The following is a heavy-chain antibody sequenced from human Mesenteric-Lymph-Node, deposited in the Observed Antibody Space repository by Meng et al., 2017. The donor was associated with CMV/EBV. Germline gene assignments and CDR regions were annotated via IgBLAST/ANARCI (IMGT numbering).Heavy chain of an antibody. Sequence: GGSLRLSCVASGLTFTSYWLHWVRQVPGKGLMWVSRIDTDGGTTNYAESVRGRFTISRDNAKNTLYLQMNGLRAEDTAMYYCAGGYCSSTTCAGFYYGMDVWGQGTTVTVSS. J-gene: IGHJ6*02. CDR1: GLTFTSYW. CDR2: IDTDGGTT. CDR3: AGGYCSSTTCAGFYYGMDV. V-gene: IGHV3-74*01. D-gene: IGHD2-2*01.